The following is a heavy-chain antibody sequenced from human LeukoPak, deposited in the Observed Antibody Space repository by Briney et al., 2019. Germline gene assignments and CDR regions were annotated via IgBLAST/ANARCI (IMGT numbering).Heavy chain of an antibody. D-gene: IGHD5-18*01. V-gene: IGHV1-18*01. CDR1: GYTFTSYG. Sequence: VKVSCKASGYTFTSYGISWVRQAPGQGLERMGWISAYNGNTNYAQKLQGRVTMTTDTSTSTAYMELRSLRSDDTAVYYCARDDLGYSYGDESFDYWGQGTLVTVSS. CDR3: ARDDLGYSYGDESFDY. CDR2: ISAYNGNT. J-gene: IGHJ4*02.